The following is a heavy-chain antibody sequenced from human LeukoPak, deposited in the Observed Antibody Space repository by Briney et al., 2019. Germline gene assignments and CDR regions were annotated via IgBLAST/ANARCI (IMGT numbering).Heavy chain of an antibody. CDR1: GFTFSSYW. V-gene: IGHV3-23*01. D-gene: IGHD3-16*02. Sequence: GGSLRLSCAASGFTFSSYWMSWVRQAPGKGLEWVSAISGSGGSTYYADSVKGRFTISRDNSKNTLYLQMNSLRAEDTAVYYCAKGDYVWGSYRRSDYWGQGTLVTVSS. CDR3: AKGDYVWGSYRRSDY. J-gene: IGHJ4*02. CDR2: ISGSGGST.